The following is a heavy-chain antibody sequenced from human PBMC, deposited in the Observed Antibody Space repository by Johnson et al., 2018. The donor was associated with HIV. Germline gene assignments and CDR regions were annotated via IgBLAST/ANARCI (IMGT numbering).Heavy chain of an antibody. CDR1: GFTFSSYA. J-gene: IGHJ3*02. V-gene: IGHV3-23*04. D-gene: IGHD3-10*01. CDR2: ISGSGGST. Sequence: VQLVESGGGVVRPGGSLRLSCAASGFTFSSYALTWVRQAPGRGLEWVSTISGSGGSTYYADSVKGRFTISRDNSKNTLYLQMNSLRAEDTAVYYCANGWFSGAFDIWGQGTMVTVSS. CDR3: ANGWFSGAFDI.